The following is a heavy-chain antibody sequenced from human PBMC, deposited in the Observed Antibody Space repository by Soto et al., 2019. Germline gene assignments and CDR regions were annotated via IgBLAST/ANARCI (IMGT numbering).Heavy chain of an antibody. D-gene: IGHD2-8*02. Sequence: PGGSLRLSCAASGFTFSSYGMHWVRQAPGKGLEWIGEINHSGSTNYNPSLKSRVTISVDTSKNQFSLKLTSVTAADTAVYYCARDKITGLFDYWGQGTLVTVSS. CDR3: ARDKITGLFDY. CDR2: INHSGST. J-gene: IGHJ4*02. V-gene: IGHV4-34*01. CDR1: GFTFSSYG.